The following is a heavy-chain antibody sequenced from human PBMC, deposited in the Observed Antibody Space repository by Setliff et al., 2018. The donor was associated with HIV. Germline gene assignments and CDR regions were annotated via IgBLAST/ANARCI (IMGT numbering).Heavy chain of an antibody. J-gene: IGHJ4*02. CDR2: IDTDNGYR. V-gene: IGHV1-3*04. D-gene: IGHD2-2*01. CDR3: ERWCAAAGCYPAIYHFDS. Sequence: GASVKVSCKASGYTFSEYAMHWMRQAPGQRLEWMGRIDTDNGYRRYSPKLQGRVTITKDTSANTAYMELRGLRSEDPAVYYCERWCAAAGCYPAIYHFDSWGQGTLVTVSS. CDR1: GYTFSEYA.